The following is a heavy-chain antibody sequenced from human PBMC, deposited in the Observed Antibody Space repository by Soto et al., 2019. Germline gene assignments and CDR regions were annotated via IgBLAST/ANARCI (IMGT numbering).Heavy chain of an antibody. CDR3: AKNQERELPRVIDF. V-gene: IGHV3-23*01. D-gene: IGHD1-7*01. J-gene: IGHJ4*02. CDR1: GLTFSNYA. CDR2: MSGSSSTT. Sequence: EVRLLESGGGLVKPGGSLRLSCATSGLTFSNYAMSWVRQAPGGGLEWASSMSGSSSTTYYADSVKGRFTISRDRSKNTLYLQMSSLRAEDTALYYCAKNQERELPRVIDFWGQGTLVTVSS.